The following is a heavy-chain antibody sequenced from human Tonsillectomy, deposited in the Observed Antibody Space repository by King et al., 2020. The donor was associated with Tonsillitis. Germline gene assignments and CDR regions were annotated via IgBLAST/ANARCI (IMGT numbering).Heavy chain of an antibody. D-gene: IGHD3-22*01. CDR2: RTSDRSST. CDR1: GFTCSSYW. CDR3: ARDPLSLTYYYDSVGEGY. V-gene: IGHV3-74*01. J-gene: IGHJ4*02. Sequence: SGCGLVHPGGSLRLSCAASGFTCSSYWMHWVRQAPGKGLVWVSRRTSDRSSTSYADSVKGRFTISRDNAKNTLYLQMNSLRAEDTAVYYCARDPLSLTYYYDSVGEGYWGQGTLVTVSS.